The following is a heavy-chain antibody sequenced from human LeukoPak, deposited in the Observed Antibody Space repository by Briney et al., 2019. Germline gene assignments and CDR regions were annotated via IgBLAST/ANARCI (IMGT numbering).Heavy chain of an antibody. V-gene: IGHV5-51*01. CDR1: GYSFASSW. CDR3: AGHGHCTNGVCYSNYYYHMDV. Sequence: GGSLKISCKGSGYSFASSWIGWVRQMPGKGLEWMGIIYPDDSDTRYSPSFEGQITISVDKSISTAYLQWSSLKASDTAVYYCAGHGHCTNGVCYSNYYYHMDVWGKGTTVTVSS. J-gene: IGHJ6*03. D-gene: IGHD2-8*01. CDR2: IYPDDSDT.